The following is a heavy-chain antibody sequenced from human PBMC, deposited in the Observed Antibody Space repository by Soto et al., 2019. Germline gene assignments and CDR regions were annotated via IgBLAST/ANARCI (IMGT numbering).Heavy chain of an antibody. D-gene: IGHD5-18*01. Sequence: QVQLQESGPGLVKPSQTLSLTCTVSRGSISSGGNYWSWIRQHPGKGLEWIGYMYYSGSTYYNPSLKSRVTISVDTSKNQFSLKLSSVTAADTAVYYCAARSGHTAMADGLWGRGTLVTVSS. J-gene: IGHJ2*01. CDR1: RGSISSGGNY. V-gene: IGHV4-31*03. CDR2: MYYSGST. CDR3: AARSGHTAMADGL.